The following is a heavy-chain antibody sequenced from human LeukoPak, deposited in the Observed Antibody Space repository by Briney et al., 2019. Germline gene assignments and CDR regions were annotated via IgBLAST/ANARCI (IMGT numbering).Heavy chain of an antibody. Sequence: PSETLSLTCAVYGGSFSAYYWSWIRQPPGKGLEWIGEINHGGSTNCNPSLKSRVTISVDTSKDQFSLKLSSVTAADTAVYYCARGYWGAHYFDYWGQGTLVTVSS. CDR1: GGSFSAYY. CDR3: ARGYWGAHYFDY. V-gene: IGHV4-34*01. J-gene: IGHJ4*02. D-gene: IGHD3-16*01. CDR2: INHGGST.